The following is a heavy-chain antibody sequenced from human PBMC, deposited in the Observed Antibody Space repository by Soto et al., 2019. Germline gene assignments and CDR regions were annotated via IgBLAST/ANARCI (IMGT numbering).Heavy chain of an antibody. V-gene: IGHV1-18*01. Sequence: QVQLVQSGAEVKKPGASVKVSCKASGYTFTSYGISWVRQAPGQGLEWMGWISAYNGNTNYAQKLQGRVTMTTDTSTSTAYMELRSLRSDDTAVYYCARDVLLWFGELLGPPFADYWGQGTLVTVSS. J-gene: IGHJ4*02. CDR1: GYTFTSYG. CDR2: ISAYNGNT. D-gene: IGHD3-10*01. CDR3: ARDVLLWFGELLGPPFADY.